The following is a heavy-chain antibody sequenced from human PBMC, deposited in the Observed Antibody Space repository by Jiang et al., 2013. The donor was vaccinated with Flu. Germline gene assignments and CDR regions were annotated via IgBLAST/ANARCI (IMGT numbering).Heavy chain of an antibody. CDR3: AREDRISRGGGFDA. CDR2: IYHNGKT. Sequence: PGLVKPSGTLFLTCDVSGYSVTNSDWWTWVRQSPEKGLEWIGEIYHNGKTNYNGSLKSRVTLSVDHLKNQFSLNLASVTAADTALYYGAREDRISRGGGFDAWGQGILVIVSS. V-gene: IGHV4-4*02. D-gene: IGHD3-16*01. J-gene: IGHJ5*02. CDR1: GYSVTNSDW.